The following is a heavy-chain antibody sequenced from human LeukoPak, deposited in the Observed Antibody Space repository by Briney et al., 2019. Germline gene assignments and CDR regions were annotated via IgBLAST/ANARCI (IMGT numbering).Heavy chain of an antibody. V-gene: IGHV5-10-1*01. J-gene: IGHJ6*04. CDR2: IDPSDSYT. D-gene: IGHD3-9*01. CDR3: ARHEAYYDILTATYYYYGMDV. CDR1: GYSFTSYW. Sequence: GESLRISCKGSGYSFTSYWISWVRQMPGKGLEWMGRIDPSDSYTNYSPSFQGHVTISADKSISTAYLQWSGLKASDTAMYYCARHEAYYDILTATYYYYGMDVWGKGTTVTVSS.